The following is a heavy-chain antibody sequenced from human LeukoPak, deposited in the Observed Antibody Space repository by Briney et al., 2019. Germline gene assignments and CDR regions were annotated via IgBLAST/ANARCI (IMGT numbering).Heavy chain of an antibody. V-gene: IGHV4-59*01. Sequence: SETLSLTCTVSGGSISSYYWSWIRQPPGKGLEWIGYIYYSGSTNYYPSLKSRVTISVDTSKNQFSLKLSSVTAADTAVYYCARDRVADYVWGSYRYSNWFDPWGQGTLVTVSS. D-gene: IGHD3-16*02. J-gene: IGHJ5*02. CDR3: ARDRVADYVWGSYRYSNWFDP. CDR1: GGSISSYY. CDR2: IYYSGST.